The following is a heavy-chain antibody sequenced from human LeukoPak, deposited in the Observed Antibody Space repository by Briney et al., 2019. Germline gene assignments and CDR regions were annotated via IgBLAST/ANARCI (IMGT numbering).Heavy chain of an antibody. J-gene: IGHJ4*02. CDR2: ISSSGKTM. CDR1: GFTISSYT. CDR3: ASDLGPTAY. D-gene: IGHD1-26*01. V-gene: IGHV3-48*02. Sequence: GGSLRLSCAASGFTISSYTMNWVRQAPGKGLEWVSYISSSGKTMFYADSVKGRLTISRDNAKNSLYLQMNGLTDEDTAVYYCASDLGPTAYWGQGTRVTVSS.